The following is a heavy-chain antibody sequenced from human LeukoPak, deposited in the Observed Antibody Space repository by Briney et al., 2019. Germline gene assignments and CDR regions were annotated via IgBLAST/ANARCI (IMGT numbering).Heavy chain of an antibody. J-gene: IGHJ3*02. V-gene: IGHV1-2*02. CDR3: ARGMHYDSSGYYGYDAFDI. D-gene: IGHD3-22*01. Sequence: ASVKVSCKASGYTFTGYYMHWVRQAPGQGLEWMGWIKPNSGDTKYAQKFQGRVTMTRDTSISTAYMELSRLRSDDTAVYYCARGMHYDSSGYYGYDAFDIWGQGTMVTVSS. CDR2: IKPNSGDT. CDR1: GYTFTGYY.